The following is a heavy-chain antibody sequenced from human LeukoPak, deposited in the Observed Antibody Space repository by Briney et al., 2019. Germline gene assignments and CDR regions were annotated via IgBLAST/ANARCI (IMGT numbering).Heavy chain of an antibody. J-gene: IGHJ4*02. CDR3: AKDGGAVAGTECYFDY. CDR1: GFTFSSYA. Sequence: PGGSLRLSCAASGFTFSSYAMSWVRQAPGKGLEWVSAISGSGGSTYYADSVKGRFTISRDNSKNTLYLQMNSLRAEDTAVYYCAKDGGAVAGTECYFDYWGQGTLVTVSS. V-gene: IGHV3-23*01. D-gene: IGHD6-19*01. CDR2: ISGSGGST.